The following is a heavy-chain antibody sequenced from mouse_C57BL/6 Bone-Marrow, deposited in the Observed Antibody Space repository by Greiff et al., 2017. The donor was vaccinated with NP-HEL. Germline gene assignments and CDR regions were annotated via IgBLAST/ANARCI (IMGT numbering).Heavy chain of an antibody. D-gene: IGHD2-5*01. CDR3: ARRASNYNY. J-gene: IGHJ2*01. CDR1: GYAFTNYL. Sequence: QVQLKQSGAELVRPGTSVKVSCKASGYAFTNYLIEWVKQRPGQGLEWIGVINPGSGGTNYNEKFKGKATLTADKSSSTAYMQLSSLTSEDSAVYFCARRASNYNYWGQGTTLTVSS. CDR2: INPGSGGT. V-gene: IGHV1-54*01.